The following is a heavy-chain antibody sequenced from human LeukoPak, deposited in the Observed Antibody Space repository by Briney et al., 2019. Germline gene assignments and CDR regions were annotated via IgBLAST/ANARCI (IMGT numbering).Heavy chain of an antibody. CDR1: GGSFSDYY. V-gene: IGHV4-34*01. CDR2: INHSGDT. J-gene: IGHJ4*02. D-gene: IGHD5-18*01. CDR3: ARIQLWPPHYFDY. Sequence: PSETLSLTCAVYGGSFSDYYWSWIRQPPGKGLEWIGEINHSGDTKYNPSLKSRVTISVDTSKNQFSLKVSSVTAADTAVYYCARIQLWPPHYFDYWGQGTLVTVSS.